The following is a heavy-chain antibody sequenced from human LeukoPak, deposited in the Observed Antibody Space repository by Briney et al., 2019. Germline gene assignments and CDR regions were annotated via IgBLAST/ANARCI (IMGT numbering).Heavy chain of an antibody. CDR2: IYSGGST. J-gene: IGHJ3*02. D-gene: IGHD1-14*01. CDR1: GFTVSSNY. CDR3: ARAGPYDAFDI. Sequence: GGSLRLSCAASGFTVSSNYMSWVRQAPGKGLEWVSVIYSGGSTYFADSVKGRFTISRHNSKNTLYLQINGLRAEDTAVYYCARAGPYDAFDIWGQGTMVTVSS. V-gene: IGHV3-53*04.